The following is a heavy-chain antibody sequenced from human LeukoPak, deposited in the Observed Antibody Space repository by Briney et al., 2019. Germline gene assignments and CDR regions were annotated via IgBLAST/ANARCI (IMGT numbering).Heavy chain of an antibody. V-gene: IGHV4-39*01. CDR1: GGSISSSSYY. CDR3: ARSAAGSFDY. D-gene: IGHD6-13*01. J-gene: IGHJ4*02. CDR2: IYYSGST. Sequence: PSETLSLTCTVSGGSISSSSYYWGWIRQPPGKGLEWIGSIYYSGSTYYNPSLKNRVTISVDTSKNQFSLKLSSVTAADTAVYYCARSAAGSFDYWGQGTLVTVSS.